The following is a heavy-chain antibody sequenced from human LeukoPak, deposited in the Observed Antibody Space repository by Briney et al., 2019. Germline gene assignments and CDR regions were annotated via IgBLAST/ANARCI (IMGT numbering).Heavy chain of an antibody. CDR2: INPNSGGT. J-gene: IGHJ6*03. D-gene: IGHD3-10*01. CDR1: GYTFTGYY. CDR3: ARGITMVRGVISGYYYYMDV. Sequence: ASVKVSCKASGYTFTGYYMHWVRQAPGQGLEWMGWINPNSGGTNYAQKFQGRVTMTRDTSISTAYMELSSLRSEDTAVYYCARGITMVRGVISGYYYYMDVWGKGTTVTISS. V-gene: IGHV1-2*02.